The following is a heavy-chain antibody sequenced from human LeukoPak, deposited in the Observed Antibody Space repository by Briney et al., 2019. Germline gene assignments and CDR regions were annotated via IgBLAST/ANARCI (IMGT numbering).Heavy chain of an antibody. Sequence: GASVKVSCKASGYTFTSYAMHWVRQAPGQRLEWMGWINAGNGNTKYSQKFQGRVTITMDTSASTAYMELSSLRSEDTAVYYCARLARGYSGYDFYYFDYWGQGTLVTVSS. J-gene: IGHJ4*02. D-gene: IGHD5-12*01. CDR1: GYTFTSYA. V-gene: IGHV1-3*01. CDR3: ARLARGYSGYDFYYFDY. CDR2: INAGNGNT.